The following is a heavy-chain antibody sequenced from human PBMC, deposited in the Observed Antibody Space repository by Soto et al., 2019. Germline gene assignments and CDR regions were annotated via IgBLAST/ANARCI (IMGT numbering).Heavy chain of an antibody. CDR3: AHRVLRTVFGLVTTTAIYFDF. CDR2: IYWDDDK. D-gene: IGHD3-3*01. J-gene: IGHJ4*02. V-gene: IGHV2-5*02. CDR1: GFSLTTSGVG. Sequence: QITLNESGPTLVKPTQTLTLTCTFSGFSLTTSGVGVGWIRQSPGKAPEGLALIYWDDDKRYSPSLKSRLTITKDTSKNQVVQTMANLDPADTATYYCAHRVLRTVFGLVTTTAIYFDFWGQGTPVAVSS.